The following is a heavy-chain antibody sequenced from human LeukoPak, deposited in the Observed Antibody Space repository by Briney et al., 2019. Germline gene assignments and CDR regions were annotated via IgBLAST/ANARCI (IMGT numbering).Heavy chain of an antibody. D-gene: IGHD1-26*01. CDR1: GGSISSYY. V-gene: IGHV4-59*01. CDR3: ARDPDSGSYHLGWLDP. J-gene: IGHJ5*02. CDR2: TYYSGST. Sequence: PSETLSLTCTVSGGSISSYYWSWIRQPPGKGLEWIGYTYYSGSTNYNPSLKSRVTISVDTSTNQFSLKLSSVTAADTAVYYCARDPDSGSYHLGWLDPWGQGTLVTVSS.